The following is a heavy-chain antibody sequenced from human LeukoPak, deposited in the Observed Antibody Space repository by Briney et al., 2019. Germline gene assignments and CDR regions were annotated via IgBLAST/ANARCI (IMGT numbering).Heavy chain of an antibody. CDR3: VRSTRSMMVGLDY. V-gene: IGHV3-23*01. CDR1: RFSFSSHA. J-gene: IGHJ4*02. Sequence: EGSLRLSRAASRFSFSSHAMSWVRQDPGNGLEWVSVISGSGASIYYEDPVKSRFTIFRDNSKNTRYLQMNSLRAEDTAIYYCVRSTRSMMVGLDYWGQGTLVTVS. CDR2: ISGSGASI. D-gene: IGHD3-22*01.